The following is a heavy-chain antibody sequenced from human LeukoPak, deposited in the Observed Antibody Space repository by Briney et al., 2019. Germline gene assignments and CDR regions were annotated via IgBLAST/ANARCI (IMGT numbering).Heavy chain of an antibody. Sequence: ASVKVSCKASGGTFSSYAISWVRQAPGQGLEWMGGIIPIFGTANYAQKFQGRVTITADESTSTAYMELSSLRSEDTAVYYCARELGSGWQHYYYYMDVWGKGTTVTVSS. CDR2: IIPIFGTA. CDR3: ARELGSGWQHYYYYMDV. J-gene: IGHJ6*03. D-gene: IGHD6-19*01. CDR1: GGTFSSYA. V-gene: IGHV1-69*13.